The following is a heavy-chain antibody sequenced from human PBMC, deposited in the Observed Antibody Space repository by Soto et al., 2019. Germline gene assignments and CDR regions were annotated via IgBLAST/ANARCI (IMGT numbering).Heavy chain of an antibody. CDR2: TRGSGGST. V-gene: IGHV3-23*01. CDR3: AMQVRYFDWLCLDY. CDR1: GFTFSSYA. J-gene: IGHJ4*02. D-gene: IGHD3-9*01. Sequence: EVQLLESGGGLVQPGGSLSLSCAASGFTFSSYAMSWVRQAPGKGLEWVSATRGSGGSTYYADSVKGRFTISRDNSKNTLYLQMNSLRAEDTAVYYCAMQVRYFDWLCLDYWGQGCMVTVSS.